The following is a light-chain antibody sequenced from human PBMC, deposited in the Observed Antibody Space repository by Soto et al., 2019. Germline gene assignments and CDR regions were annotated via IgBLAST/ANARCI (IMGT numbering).Light chain of an antibody. V-gene: IGLV2-11*01. CDR1: SSDVGGYNY. J-gene: IGLJ2*01. Sequence: QSALTQPRSVSGSPGQSVTISCPGTSSDVGGYNYVSWYQQHPGKAPKLMIYDVSKRPSGVPDRFSGSKSGNTASLTISGLQAEDDADYYCCSYAGSPKVFGGGTQLTVL. CDR2: DVS. CDR3: CSYAGSPKV.